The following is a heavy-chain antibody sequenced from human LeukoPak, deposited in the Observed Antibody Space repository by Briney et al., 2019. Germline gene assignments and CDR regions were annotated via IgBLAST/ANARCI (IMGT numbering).Heavy chain of an antibody. V-gene: IGHV3-30-3*01. Sequence: PGGSLRLSCVASGFTFSSYAMHWVRQAPGKGLEWVAVISYDGSNKYYADSVKGRFTISRDNSKNTLYLQMNSLRAEDTAVYYCARVSGGRNIVVVPAASYYFDYWGQGTLVTVSS. J-gene: IGHJ4*02. CDR3: ARVSGGRNIVVVPAASYYFDY. CDR2: ISYDGSNK. CDR1: GFTFSSYA. D-gene: IGHD2-2*01.